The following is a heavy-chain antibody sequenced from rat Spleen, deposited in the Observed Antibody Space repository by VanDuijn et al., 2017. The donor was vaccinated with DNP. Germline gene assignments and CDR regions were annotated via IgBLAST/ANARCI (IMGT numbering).Heavy chain of an antibody. D-gene: IGHD1-11*01. J-gene: IGHJ1*01. V-gene: IGHV3-1*01. CDR3: ARGLNYGGYNYYWYFDF. Sequence: EVQLQESGPGLVKPSQPLSLICSVTGYSITSNYWGWIRKFPGNKMEWMGYISYSGSTGYNPSLKSRISITRDTSKNQFFLQLNSITTEDTATYYCARGLNYGGYNYYWYFDFWGPGTMVTVSS. CDR1: GYSITSNY. CDR2: ISYSGST.